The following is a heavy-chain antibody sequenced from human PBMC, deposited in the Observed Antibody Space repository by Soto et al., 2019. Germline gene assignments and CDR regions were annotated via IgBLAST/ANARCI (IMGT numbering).Heavy chain of an antibody. Sequence: QVQLVESGGGVVQPGRSLRLSCAASGFTFSSYGMHWVRQAPGKGLEWVAVISYDGSNKYYADSVKGRFTISRDNSKNTLYLQMNSLRAEDTAVYYCAKDLRYYYGMDVWGQGTTFTVSS. D-gene: IGHD3-10*01. CDR2: ISYDGSNK. CDR1: GFTFSSYG. CDR3: AKDLRYYYGMDV. J-gene: IGHJ6*02. V-gene: IGHV3-30*18.